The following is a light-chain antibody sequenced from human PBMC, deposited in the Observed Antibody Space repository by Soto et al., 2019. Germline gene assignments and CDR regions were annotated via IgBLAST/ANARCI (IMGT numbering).Light chain of an antibody. CDR1: QSISSW. CDR2: DAS. J-gene: IGKJ1*01. V-gene: IGKV1-5*01. CDR3: QQYNSFPWT. Sequence: DIQMTQSPSTLSASVGDRVTITCRASQSISSWLAWYQQKPGKAPKLLIYDASSLESGVPSRFSGSVSGTKFTLTISSLQPDDFATYYCQQYNSFPWTFGQGTKVEIK.